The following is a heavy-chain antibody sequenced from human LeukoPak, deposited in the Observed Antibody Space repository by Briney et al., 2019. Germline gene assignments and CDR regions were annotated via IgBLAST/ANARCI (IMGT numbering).Heavy chain of an antibody. CDR3: ARRGRDSNNQKIFDY. V-gene: IGHV5-51*01. D-gene: IGHD3-16*01. Sequence: GESLKISCKGSGYSFSNYWIGWVRQMPGKGLEWMGIIYPDDSDTRYSPSFQGQVTISADKSISTAYLQWSSLKASDTVMYYCARRGRDSNNQKIFDYWGQGTLVTVSS. CDR2: IYPDDSDT. CDR1: GYSFSNYW. J-gene: IGHJ4*02.